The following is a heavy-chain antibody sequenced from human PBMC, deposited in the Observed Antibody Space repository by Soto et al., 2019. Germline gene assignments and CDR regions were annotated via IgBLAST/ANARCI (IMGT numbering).Heavy chain of an antibody. V-gene: IGHV4-39*01. CDR1: RGSISSSSYY. CDR3: ARHEFGVATTYFDS. J-gene: IGHJ4*02. CDR2: IFYGGST. Sequence: QLQLQESGPGLVKPSETLSLTCTVSRGSISSSSYYWGWIRQPPGKGLEWIGSIFYGGSTYYNPSLKSRVTISVDTSKNQFSLKLSSVTAADTAVYFCARHEFGVATTYFDSWGQGTLVTVSS. D-gene: IGHD3-10*01.